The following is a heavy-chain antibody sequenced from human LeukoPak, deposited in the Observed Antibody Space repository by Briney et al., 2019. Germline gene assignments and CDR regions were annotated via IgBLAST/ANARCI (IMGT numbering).Heavy chain of an antibody. CDR2: IRPNDGTT. V-gene: IGHV3-48*01. CDR1: GFPFSNYG. J-gene: IGHJ5*02. Sequence: GGSLRLSCEASGFPFSNYGMNWVRQAPGKGLEWVSYIRPNDGTTHYADSVKGRFTISRDNAKNSLSLQMTSLRADDTAIYYCVRGQTSLDNWFDPWGQGTLVTVSS. CDR3: VRGQTSLDNWFDP.